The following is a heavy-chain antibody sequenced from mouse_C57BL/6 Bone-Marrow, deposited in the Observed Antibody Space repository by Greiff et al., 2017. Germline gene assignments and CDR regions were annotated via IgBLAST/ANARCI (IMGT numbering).Heavy chain of an antibody. CDR2: IDPSDSYT. J-gene: IGHJ2*01. V-gene: IGHV1-59*01. Sequence: QVQLQQPGAELVRPGTSVKLSCKASGYTFTSYWMHWVKQRPGQGLEWIGVIDPSDSYTNYNQKFKGKATLTVDTSSSTAYMQLSSLTSEDSAVYYCARWGYGSSYPDYFDYWGQGTTLTVSS. D-gene: IGHD1-1*01. CDR1: GYTFTSYW. CDR3: ARWGYGSSYPDYFDY.